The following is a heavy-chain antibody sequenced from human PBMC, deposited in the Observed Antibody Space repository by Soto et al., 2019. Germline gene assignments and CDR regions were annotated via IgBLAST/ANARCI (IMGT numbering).Heavy chain of an antibody. V-gene: IGHV4-39*01. CDR2: IYYSGST. J-gene: IGHJ4*02. Sequence: PSETLSLTCTVSGGSISSSSYYWGWIRQPPGKELEWIGSIYYSGSTYYNPSLKSRVTISVDTSKNLLPLMLSSVTAAVTAVYYCARHEDCSGGSCYSYYFDYWGQGALVTVSS. D-gene: IGHD2-15*01. CDR1: GGSISSSSYY. CDR3: ARHEDCSGGSCYSYYFDY.